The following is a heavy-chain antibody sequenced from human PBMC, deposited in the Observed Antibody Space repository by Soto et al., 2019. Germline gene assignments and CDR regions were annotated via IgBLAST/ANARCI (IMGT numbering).Heavy chain of an antibody. CDR1: GFSFSTYA. Sequence: EVQLLESGGGLVQPGGSLRLSCAASGFSFSTYAMSCVRQAPGKGLEWVSVISATGGSTFYADSVKGRFTVSRDNSRNALYLQMISLRVEDTARYYCAKDLRHSNNYYYGMDVWGQGTRVIVSS. J-gene: IGHJ6*02. CDR3: AKDLRHSNNYYYGMDV. CDR2: ISATGGST. D-gene: IGHD2-8*01. V-gene: IGHV3-23*01.